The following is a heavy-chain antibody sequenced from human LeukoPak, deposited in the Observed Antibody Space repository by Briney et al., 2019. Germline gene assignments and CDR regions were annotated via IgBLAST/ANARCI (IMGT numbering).Heavy chain of an antibody. CDR1: GYTFTSFG. CDR2: INTNTGNP. D-gene: IGHD6-19*01. V-gene: IGHV7-4-1*02. J-gene: IGHJ4*02. CDR3: ARAVAGTPDY. Sequence: ASVKVSCKASGYTFTSFGLNWVRQAPGQGLEWMGRINTNTGNPTYAQGFTGRFVFSLDTSVSTAYLQISSLKAEDTAVYYCARAVAGTPDYWGQGTLVTVSS.